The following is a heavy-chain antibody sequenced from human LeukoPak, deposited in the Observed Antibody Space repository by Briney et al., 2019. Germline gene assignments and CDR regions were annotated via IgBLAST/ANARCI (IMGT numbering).Heavy chain of an antibody. CDR3: ARHDWSISSGSYYLY. Sequence: SETLSLTCAVYGGSFSGHYWTWIRQPPGKGLEWIGEINHSGSTNYNPSLKSRLTISVDTSKNQFSLKLSSVTAADTAVYYCARHDWSISSGSYYLYWGQGTLVTVSS. V-gene: IGHV4-34*01. J-gene: IGHJ4*02. D-gene: IGHD1-26*01. CDR1: GGSFSGHY. CDR2: INHSGST.